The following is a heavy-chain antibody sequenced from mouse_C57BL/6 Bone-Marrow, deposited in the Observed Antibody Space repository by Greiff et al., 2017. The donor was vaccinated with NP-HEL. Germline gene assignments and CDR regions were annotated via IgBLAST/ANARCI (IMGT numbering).Heavy chain of an antibody. Sequence: EVQLVESGGGLVKPGGSLKLSCAASGFTFSSYAMSWVRQTPEKRLEWVATISDGGSYTYYPDNVKGRFTISRDNAKNNLYLQMSHLKSEDTAMYYCAEDPVPHWYFDVWGTGTTVTVSS. CDR3: AEDPVPHWYFDV. V-gene: IGHV5-4*01. CDR2: ISDGGSYT. CDR1: GFTFSSYA. J-gene: IGHJ1*03. D-gene: IGHD5-1*01.